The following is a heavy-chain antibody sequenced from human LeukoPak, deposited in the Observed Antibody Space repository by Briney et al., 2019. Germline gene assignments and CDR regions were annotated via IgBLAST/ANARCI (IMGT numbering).Heavy chain of an antibody. Sequence: PGGSLRLSCAASGFTFSSYWMTWVRQAPGKGLEWVANIKPDGSEKYYVDSVKGRFTISRGNAKNSLYLQMNSLRAEDTAVYYCASGYSSSWATFDYWGQGTLVTVSS. J-gene: IGHJ4*02. D-gene: IGHD6-13*01. CDR1: GFTFSSYW. CDR3: ASGYSSSWATFDY. CDR2: IKPDGSEK. V-gene: IGHV3-7*01.